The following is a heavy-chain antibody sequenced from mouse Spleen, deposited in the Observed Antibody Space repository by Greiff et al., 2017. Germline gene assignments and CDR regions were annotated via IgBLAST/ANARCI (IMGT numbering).Heavy chain of an antibody. D-gene: IGHD2-12*01. CDR3: ERAGDSDYSYDKAMDY. V-gene: IGHV1-78*01. CDR2: IYPRDGST. Sequence: QVQLKQSDAELVKPGVSVKISCKVSGYTFTDHTIHWMKQRPEQGLEWIGYIYPRDGSTKYNEKFKGKATLTADKSSSTAYMQLNSLTSEDSAVYFCERAGDSDYSYDKAMDYWGQGTSVTVSS. CDR1: GYTFTDHT. J-gene: IGHJ4*01.